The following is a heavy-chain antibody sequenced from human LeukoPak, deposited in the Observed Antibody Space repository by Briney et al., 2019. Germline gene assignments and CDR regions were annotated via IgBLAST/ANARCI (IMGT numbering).Heavy chain of an antibody. CDR1: GGSFSGYY. V-gene: IGHV4-34*01. Sequence: SETLSLTCAVYGGSFSGYYWSWIRQPPGKGLEWIGEINHSGSTNYNPSLKSRVTISVDTSKNQISLKLSSVTAADTAVYYCARAPLAFDIWGQGTMVTVSS. CDR2: INHSGST. J-gene: IGHJ3*02. CDR3: ARAPLAFDI.